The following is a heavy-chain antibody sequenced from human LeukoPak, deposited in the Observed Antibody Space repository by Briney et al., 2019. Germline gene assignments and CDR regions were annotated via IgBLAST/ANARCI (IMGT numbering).Heavy chain of an antibody. D-gene: IGHD2-8*01. V-gene: IGHV3-21*01. J-gene: IGHJ4*02. CDR2: ISSSSNYI. CDR3: ARETPEWRYFDY. CDR1: GFTFTSYI. Sequence: GGSLRLSCAASGFTFTSYIMNWVRAGLGEGLGWVSSISSSSNYIYHADSEKGRFTISRDNAKNSLYLQMNSLRAEDTAVYYCARETPEWRYFDYGGQGTLVTVSS.